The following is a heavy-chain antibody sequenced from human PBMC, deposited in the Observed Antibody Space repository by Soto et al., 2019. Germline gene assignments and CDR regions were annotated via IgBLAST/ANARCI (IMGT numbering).Heavy chain of an antibody. D-gene: IGHD5-12*01. CDR2: ISAYNGNT. V-gene: IGHV1-18*01. Sequence: ASVKVSCKASGYTFRNYGITWLRQAPGQGLEWMGWISAYNGNTNYAQKFQGRVIMTTDTSTTTAYVELRSLGSDDTATYYCARDHGLVATGRYFDYWGQGTLVTVSS. J-gene: IGHJ4*02. CDR3: ARDHGLVATGRYFDY. CDR1: GYTFRNYG.